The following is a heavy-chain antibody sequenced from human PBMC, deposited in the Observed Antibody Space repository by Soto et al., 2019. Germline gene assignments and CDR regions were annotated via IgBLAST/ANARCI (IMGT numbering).Heavy chain of an antibody. CDR3: ACECKLGMRDATYFDY. Sequence: GGSLRLSCAASGFTFSDYYMSWIRQAPGKGLEWVSYISSSGSTIYYADSVKGRFTISRDNAKNSLYLQMNSLRAEDTAVYYCACECKLGMRDATYFDYWGQGTLVTVSS. J-gene: IGHJ4*02. CDR1: GFTFSDYY. D-gene: IGHD7-27*01. V-gene: IGHV3-11*04. CDR2: ISSSGSTI.